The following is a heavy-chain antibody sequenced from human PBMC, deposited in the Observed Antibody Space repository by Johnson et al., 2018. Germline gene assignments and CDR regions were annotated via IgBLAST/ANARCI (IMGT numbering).Heavy chain of an antibody. Sequence: QVQLQESGPGLVKPSETLSLICAVSGVSISSYYWSWIRQPPGKGLEWIGYIHYSGSTNYNPSLTSRVTRYVDTSRNQFSLTLSSVTAAATAVYYLARWGYRDAFDIWGQVQWSPSLQ. CDR3: ARWGYRDAFDI. CDR1: GVSISSYY. CDR2: IHYSGST. V-gene: IGHV4-59*01. J-gene: IGHJ3*02. D-gene: IGHD5-18*01.